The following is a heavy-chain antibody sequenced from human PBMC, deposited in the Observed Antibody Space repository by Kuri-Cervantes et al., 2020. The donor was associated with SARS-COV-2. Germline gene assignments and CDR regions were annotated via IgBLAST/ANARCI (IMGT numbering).Heavy chain of an antibody. CDR2: ISSSSSYI. Sequence: GESLKISCAASGFTFSSYAMSWVRQAPGKGLEWVSSISSSSSYIYYADSVKGRFTISRDNAKNSLYLQMNSLRAEDTTVYYCARGTKAARQILSWDYWGQGTLVTVSS. J-gene: IGHJ4*02. CDR3: ARGTKAARQILSWDY. V-gene: IGHV3-21*01. D-gene: IGHD6-6*01. CDR1: GFTFSSYA.